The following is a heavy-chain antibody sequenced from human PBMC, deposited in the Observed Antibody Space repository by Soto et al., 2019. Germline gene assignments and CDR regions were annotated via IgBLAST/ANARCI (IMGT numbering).Heavy chain of an antibody. Sequence: PSETLSLICTVSGGSISRGGYYWSWIRQHPGKGLEWIGYIYYSGSTYHNPSLKSRVTISVDTSKNQFSLKLSSVTAADTAVYYCARGGLPVQFLYYMDVWGKGTTVTVSS. J-gene: IGHJ6*03. CDR3: ARGGLPVQFLYYMDV. CDR2: IYYSGST. V-gene: IGHV4-31*03. CDR1: GGSISRGGYY. D-gene: IGHD4-4*01.